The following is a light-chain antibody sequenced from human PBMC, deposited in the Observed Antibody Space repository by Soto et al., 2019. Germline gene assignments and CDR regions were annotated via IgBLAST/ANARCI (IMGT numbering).Light chain of an antibody. Sequence: ESVLTQSPVTLSLSPGERATLSCRASQSVSSSYLAWYQQTPGQAPRLLIYGASSRATGIPDRFSGSGSGTDFTLTISRLEPEDFAVYYCQQYGSSPWTFGQGTKVDIK. CDR1: QSVSSSY. CDR2: GAS. J-gene: IGKJ1*01. V-gene: IGKV3-20*01. CDR3: QQYGSSPWT.